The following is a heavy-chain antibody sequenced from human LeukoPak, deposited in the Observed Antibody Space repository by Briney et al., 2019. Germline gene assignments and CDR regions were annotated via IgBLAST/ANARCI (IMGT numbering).Heavy chain of an antibody. CDR1: GFTFSSYA. CDR2: ISGSGGST. J-gene: IGHJ4*02. Sequence: GGSLRLSCAASGFTFSSYAMSWGRQAPGKGLEWVSAISGSGGSTYYADSVKGRFTISRDNSKNTLYLQMNSLRAEDTAVYYCAKDPYDSSGYYPPRFDYWGQGTLVTVSS. CDR3: AKDPYDSSGYYPPRFDY. V-gene: IGHV3-23*01. D-gene: IGHD3-22*01.